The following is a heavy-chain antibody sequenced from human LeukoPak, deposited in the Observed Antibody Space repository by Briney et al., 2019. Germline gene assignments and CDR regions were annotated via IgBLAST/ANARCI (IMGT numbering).Heavy chain of an antibody. J-gene: IGHJ4*02. CDR1: GFSFGGYA. Sequence: GGSLRLSCAASGFSFGGYAMTWVRQAPGEGLEWVSSITYNGAATYYLDSVKARFTISRDNSRSTLYLQMDSLTAEDTALYYCAKDGLYFDGSTHIYYFDSWGQGTLVAVSS. CDR3: AKDGLYFDGSTHIYYFDS. CDR2: ITYNGAAT. V-gene: IGHV3-23*01. D-gene: IGHD3-9*01.